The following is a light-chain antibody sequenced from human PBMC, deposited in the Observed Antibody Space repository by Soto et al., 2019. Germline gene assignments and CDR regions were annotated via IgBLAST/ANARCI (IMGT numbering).Light chain of an antibody. CDR1: QSVSSY. J-gene: IGKJ1*01. Sequence: EIVLTQSPATLSLSPWERATLSCRASQSVSSYLAWYQQKPGQAPRLLIYDASNRATGIPARFSGSGSGTDFTLTICSLEPEDFAVYYCQQRSNWRTFGQGTKVDIK. CDR2: DAS. V-gene: IGKV3-11*01. CDR3: QQRSNWRT.